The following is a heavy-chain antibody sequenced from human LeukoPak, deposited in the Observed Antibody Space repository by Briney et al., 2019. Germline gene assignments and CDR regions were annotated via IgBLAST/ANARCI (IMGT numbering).Heavy chain of an antibody. J-gene: IGHJ4*02. Sequence: SETLSLTCTVSGGSITTYYWSWIRQPPGKGLEWIGYISYSGITKYNPSFKSRVTISVDTSKNQFSLKLSSVTAADTAVYYCARGTRHFEYWGQGTLVTVSS. V-gene: IGHV4-59*01. D-gene: IGHD1-14*01. CDR2: ISYSGIT. CDR3: ARGTRHFEY. CDR1: GGSITTYY.